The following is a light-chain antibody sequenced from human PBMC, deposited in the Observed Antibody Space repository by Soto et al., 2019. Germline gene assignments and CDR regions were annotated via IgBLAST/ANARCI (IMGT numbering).Light chain of an antibody. Sequence: QSVLTQPPSASGTPGQRVTISCSGSSSNIGSNAVSWYQQLPGTAPKVLIYSNNQRPSGVPDRFSGSKSGTSASLAISGLQAEDEADYFCCSYAGGYTYLFGTGTKLTVL. V-gene: IGLV1-44*01. CDR3: CSYAGGYTYL. CDR1: SSNIGSNA. CDR2: SNN. J-gene: IGLJ1*01.